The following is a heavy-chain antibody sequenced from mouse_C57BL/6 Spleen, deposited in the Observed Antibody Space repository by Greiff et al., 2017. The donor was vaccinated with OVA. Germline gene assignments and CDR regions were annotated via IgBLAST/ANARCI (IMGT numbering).Heavy chain of an antibody. V-gene: IGHV1-53*01. CDR1: GYTFPSYW. J-gene: IGHJ4*01. Sequence: QVQLQQPGTDLVKPGASVKLSCKASGYTFPSYWMHWVKQRPGQGLEWIGNINPSNGGTNYNEKFKRKATLTVDKSSSTAYMQLSSLTSEDSAVYYCARGDDYGSSYPYYYAMDYWGQGTSVTVSS. CDR3: ARGDDYGSSYPYYYAMDY. CDR2: INPSNGGT. D-gene: IGHD1-1*01.